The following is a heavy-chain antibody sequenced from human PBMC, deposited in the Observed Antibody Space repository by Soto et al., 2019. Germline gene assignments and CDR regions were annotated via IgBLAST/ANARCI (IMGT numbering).Heavy chain of an antibody. Sequence: PGGSLRLSCAASGFTFSSYSMNWVRQAPGKGLEWVSYISSSSSTIYYADSVKGRFTISRDNAKNSLYLQMNSLRAEDTAVYYCARDPYYYGSGSAQGYMDVRGKGTSVTGSS. D-gene: IGHD3-10*01. CDR1: GFTFSSYS. CDR2: ISSSSSTI. V-gene: IGHV3-48*01. CDR3: ARDPYYYGSGSAQGYMDV. J-gene: IGHJ6*03.